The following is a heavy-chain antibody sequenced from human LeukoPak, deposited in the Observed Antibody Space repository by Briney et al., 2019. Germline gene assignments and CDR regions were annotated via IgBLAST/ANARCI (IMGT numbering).Heavy chain of an antibody. V-gene: IGHV4-59*01. D-gene: IGHD2-15*01. CDR3: ARATGYCSGGRCYYYFDY. Sequence: SETLSLTCTVSGGSISSYYWTWIRQPPGKGLEWIGYIYYSGSTNYNPSLKSRVTISVDTSNNQFSLKLSSVSAADTAVYFCARATGYCSGGRCYYYFDYWGQGTPVTVSS. CDR2: IYYSGST. CDR1: GGSISSYY. J-gene: IGHJ4*02.